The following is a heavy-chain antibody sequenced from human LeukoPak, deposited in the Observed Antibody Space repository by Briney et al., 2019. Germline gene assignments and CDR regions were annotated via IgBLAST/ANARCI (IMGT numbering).Heavy chain of an antibody. V-gene: IGHV1-2*02. Sequence: GASVKVSCKDSGYSFTGYYMHWVRQAPRQGLEWMGWFNPNSGGTNYAQKFQGRVTMTRDTSISTAYMELSSLRSDDTAVYYCARAGRGVWFGEKNWFDPWGHGTLVTVSS. CDR2: FNPNSGGT. D-gene: IGHD3-10*01. CDR3: ARAGRGVWFGEKNWFDP. J-gene: IGHJ5*02. CDR1: GYSFTGYY.